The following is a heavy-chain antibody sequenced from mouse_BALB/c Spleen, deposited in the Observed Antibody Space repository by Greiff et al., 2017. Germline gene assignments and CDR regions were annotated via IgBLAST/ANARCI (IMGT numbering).Heavy chain of an antibody. J-gene: IGHJ2*01. Sequence: EVKLVESGGDLVKPGGSLKLSCAASGFTFSSYGMSWVRQTPDKRLEWVATISSGGSYTYYPDSVKGRFTISRDNAKNTLYLQMSSLKSEDTAMYYCARPLYDGYPYFDYWGQGTTLTVSS. CDR2: ISSGGSYT. CDR1: GFTFSSYG. D-gene: IGHD2-3*01. CDR3: ARPLYDGYPYFDY. V-gene: IGHV5-6*01.